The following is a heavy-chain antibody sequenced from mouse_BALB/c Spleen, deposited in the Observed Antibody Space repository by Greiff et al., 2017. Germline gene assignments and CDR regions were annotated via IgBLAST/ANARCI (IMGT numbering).Heavy chain of an antibody. V-gene: IGHV5-17*02. CDR2: ISSGSSTI. Sequence: EVQVVESGGGLVQPGGSRKLSCAASGFTFSSFGMHWVRQAPEKGLEWVAYISSGSSTIYYADTVKGRFTISRDNPKNTLFLQMTSLRSEDTAMYYCARSHYGGSWFAYWGQGTLVTVSA. CDR3: ARSHYGGSWFAY. D-gene: IGHD1-1*01. CDR1: GFTFSSFG. J-gene: IGHJ3*01.